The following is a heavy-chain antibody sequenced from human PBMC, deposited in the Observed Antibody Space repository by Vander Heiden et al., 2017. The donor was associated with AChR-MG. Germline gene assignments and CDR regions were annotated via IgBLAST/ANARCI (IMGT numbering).Heavy chain of an antibody. Sequence: EVQLVESGGGLVQPGRSLRLSCTGSGFTFGDYAVSWFRQAPEKGLEWVGLIRSKGYGGTIEYAASVRGRFTISRDDSKSIASLQMNNLRTDDTGVYFCSRSLVQAPREFAYWGQGTLVTVSS. CDR1: GFTFGDYA. J-gene: IGHJ4*02. D-gene: IGHD1-1*01. V-gene: IGHV3-49*03. CDR2: IRSKGYGGTI. CDR3: SRSLVQAPREFAY.